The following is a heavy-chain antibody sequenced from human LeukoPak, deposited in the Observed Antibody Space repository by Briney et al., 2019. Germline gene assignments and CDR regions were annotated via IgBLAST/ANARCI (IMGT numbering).Heavy chain of an antibody. CDR1: GGTFSSYA. D-gene: IGHD6-6*01. CDR2: IIPIFGTA. J-gene: IGHJ4*02. CDR3: ARANLPYHSSSPLFDY. Sequence: SVKVSCKASGGTFSSYAISWVRQAPGQGLEWMGGIIPIFGTANYAQKFQGRVTITADESTSTAYMELSSLRPEDTAVYYCARANLPYHSSSPLFDYWGQGTLVTVSS. V-gene: IGHV1-69*13.